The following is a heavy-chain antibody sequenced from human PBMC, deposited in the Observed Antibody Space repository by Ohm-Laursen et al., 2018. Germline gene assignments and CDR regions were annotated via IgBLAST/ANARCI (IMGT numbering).Heavy chain of an antibody. Sequence: SSVKVSCNASGYTFTSYDINWVRQATGQGLEWMGWMNPNSGNTGYAQKFQGRVTMTRNTSISTAYMELSSLRSEDTAVYYCARDFLRWYFDLWGRGTLVTVSS. CDR2: MNPNSGNT. CDR1: GYTFTSYD. D-gene: IGHD3-3*01. V-gene: IGHV1-8*01. CDR3: ARDFLRWYFDL. J-gene: IGHJ2*01.